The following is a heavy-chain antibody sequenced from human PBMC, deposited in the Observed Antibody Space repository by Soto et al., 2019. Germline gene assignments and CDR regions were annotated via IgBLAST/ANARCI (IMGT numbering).Heavy chain of an antibody. V-gene: IGHV5-51*01. Sequence: PGESLKISCKGSGYSCTSYWIDWVRQMPGKGLEWMGIIYPGDSDTRYSPSFQGQVTISADKSISTAYLQWSSLKASDTAMYYCARLAKEDIVVVPAAKIPGIAAAGTITYYGMDVWGQGTTVTVSS. D-gene: IGHD2-2*01. CDR2: IYPGDSDT. CDR3: ARLAKEDIVVVPAAKIPGIAAAGTITYYGMDV. J-gene: IGHJ6*02. CDR1: GYSCTSYW.